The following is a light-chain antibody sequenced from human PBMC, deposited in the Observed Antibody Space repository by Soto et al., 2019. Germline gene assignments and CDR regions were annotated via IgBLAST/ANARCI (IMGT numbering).Light chain of an antibody. V-gene: IGKV3-15*01. CDR2: GAS. J-gene: IGKJ1*01. CDR1: QSVNAN. Sequence: EVVMTQSPATLSVSPGERATLSCRASQSVNANLAWYQQKPGQAPRLLIHGASNRATGIPARFSGSGFGTEFXLXTXSVXSEDFAVYYCQQYNTWLWTFGQGTKVEI. CDR3: QQYNTWLWT.